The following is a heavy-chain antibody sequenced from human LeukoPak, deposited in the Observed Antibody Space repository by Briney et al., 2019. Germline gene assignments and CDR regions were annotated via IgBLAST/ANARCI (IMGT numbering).Heavy chain of an antibody. D-gene: IGHD2-8*01. Sequence: GGSLRLSCAASGLTVSNNYMSWVRQAPGKGLEWVPVIYSDGSTYYADSVKGRFTISRDNSKNILYLQMNSLRAEDTAVYYCARALWPSGMAYWGQGTLVTVSS. CDR1: GLTVSNNY. CDR3: ARALWPSGMAY. CDR2: IYSDGST. V-gene: IGHV3-53*01. J-gene: IGHJ4*02.